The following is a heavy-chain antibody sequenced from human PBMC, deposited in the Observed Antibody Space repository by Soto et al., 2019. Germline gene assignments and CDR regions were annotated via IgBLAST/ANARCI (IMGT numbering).Heavy chain of an antibody. J-gene: IGHJ4*02. CDR3: ARGGSSTRFMDY. CDR2: IKQDGSER. Sequence: PGGSLRFSCAASGFSFSTYSMNWVRQAPGKGLEWVANIKQDGSERYYVDSVKGRFTISRDNAKNSLYLQMNSLRAEDTAVYYCARGGSSTRFMDYWGQGTLVTVSS. CDR1: GFSFSTYS. D-gene: IGHD2-2*01. V-gene: IGHV3-7*03.